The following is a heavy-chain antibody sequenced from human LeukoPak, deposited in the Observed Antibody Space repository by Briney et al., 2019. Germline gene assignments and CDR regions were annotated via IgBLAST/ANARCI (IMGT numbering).Heavy chain of an antibody. D-gene: IGHD3-22*01. CDR1: GFTFSDYY. J-gene: IGHJ4*02. Sequence: GGSLRLSCAASGFTFSDYYTSWIRQAPGKGLEWVSYISSSGSTIYYADSVKGRFTISRDNAKNSLYLQMNSLRAEDTAVYYCAREDYYDSSGYLFDYWGQGTLVTVSS. CDR2: ISSSGSTI. V-gene: IGHV3-11*01. CDR3: AREDYYDSSGYLFDY.